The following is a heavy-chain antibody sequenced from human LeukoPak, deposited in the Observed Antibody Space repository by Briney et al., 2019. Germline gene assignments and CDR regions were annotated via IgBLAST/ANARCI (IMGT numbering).Heavy chain of an antibody. V-gene: IGHV1-2*06. CDR2: INPNSGGT. CDR1: GYTLTDYY. CDR3: ARLYDSSGYSY. Sequence: ASVKVSCKASGYTLTDYYMHWVRQAPGQGLEWMGRINPNSGGTNYAQKFQGRVTMTRNTSISTAYMELSSLRSEDTAVYYCARLYDSSGYSYWGQGTLVTVSS. J-gene: IGHJ4*02. D-gene: IGHD3-22*01.